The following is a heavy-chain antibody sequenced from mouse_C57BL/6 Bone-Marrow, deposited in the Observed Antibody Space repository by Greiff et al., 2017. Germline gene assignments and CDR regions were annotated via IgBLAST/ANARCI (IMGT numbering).Heavy chain of an antibody. D-gene: IGHD2-1*01. V-gene: IGHV5-6*01. CDR1: GFSFSSYG. CDR2: ISSGGSYT. Sequence: EVKLVESGGDLVKPGGSLKLSCAASGFSFSSYGMSWVRQTPDKRLEWVATISSGGSYTYYTDSVKGRFTISRDNAKNTRYLQMSSLKSEDTAMYYCARLEIYYGNYYAYWGKGTLVTVSA. J-gene: IGHJ3*01. CDR3: ARLEIYYGNYYAY.